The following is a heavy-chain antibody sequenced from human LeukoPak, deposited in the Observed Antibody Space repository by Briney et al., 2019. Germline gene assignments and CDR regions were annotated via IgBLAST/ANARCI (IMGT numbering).Heavy chain of an antibody. CDR3: ARAHYYDSSGYFRLGGYFQH. D-gene: IGHD3-22*01. CDR1: GGSISSYY. J-gene: IGHJ1*01. CDR2: IYYSGST. Sequence: SETLSLTSTVSGGSISSYYWSWIRQPPGKGLEWIGYIYYSGSTNYNPSLKSRVTISVDTSKNQFSLKLSSVTAADTAVYYCARAHYYDSSGYFRLGGYFQHWGQGTLVTVSS. V-gene: IGHV4-59*12.